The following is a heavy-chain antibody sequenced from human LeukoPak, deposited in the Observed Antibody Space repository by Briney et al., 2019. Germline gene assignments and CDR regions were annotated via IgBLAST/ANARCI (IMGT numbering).Heavy chain of an antibody. D-gene: IGHD3-22*01. CDR3: AREGEVGENSNGYYYWDY. Sequence: SETLSLTCTVSGGSISSYYWSWIRQPAGKGLEWIGRIYTSGSTNYNPSLKSRVTMSVDTSKNQFSLKLSSVTAADTAVYYCAREGEVGENSNGYYYWDYWGQGTLVTVSS. J-gene: IGHJ4*02. CDR1: GGSISSYY. CDR2: IYTSGST. V-gene: IGHV4-4*07.